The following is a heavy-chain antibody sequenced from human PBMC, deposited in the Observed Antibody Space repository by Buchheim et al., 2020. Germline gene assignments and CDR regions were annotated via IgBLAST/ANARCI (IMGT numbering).Heavy chain of an antibody. V-gene: IGHV3-33*01. Sequence: QVQLVESGGGVVQPGRSLRLSCAVSGFTFSSYGMHWVRQAPGKGLEWVAVIWYDGSNKYYADSVKGRFTISSDNSKNTLYLQMNSLRAEDTAVYYCARDFGGSHLGFDYWGQGTL. CDR1: GFTFSSYG. J-gene: IGHJ4*02. CDR3: ARDFGGSHLGFDY. CDR2: IWYDGSNK. D-gene: IGHD3-16*01.